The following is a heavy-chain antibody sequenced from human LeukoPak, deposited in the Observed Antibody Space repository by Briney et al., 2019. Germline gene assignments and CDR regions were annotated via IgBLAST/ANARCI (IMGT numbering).Heavy chain of an antibody. D-gene: IGHD3/OR15-3a*01. CDR3: ARGRGRPLYYYYYMDV. CDR2: INHSGST. V-gene: IGHV4-34*01. J-gene: IGHJ6*03. CDR1: GGSFSGYY. Sequence: SETLSLTCAVYGGSFSGYYWSWIRQPPGKGLEWIGEINHSGSTNYNPSLKSRVTISVDTSKNQFSLKLSSVTAADTAVYYCARGRGRPLYYYYYMDVWGKGTTVTASS.